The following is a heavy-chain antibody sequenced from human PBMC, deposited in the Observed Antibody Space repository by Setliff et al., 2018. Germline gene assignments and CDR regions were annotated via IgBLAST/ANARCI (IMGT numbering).Heavy chain of an antibody. V-gene: IGHV3-11*04. CDR3: ATGAWGDL. CDR2: ISGNGITI. Sequence: PGGSLRLSCAASGFSFSDYYMSWVRQAPGKGLEWISKISGNGITIYYADSVRGRFTISRDNAKNSVYLQMSSLRVEDSAVYYCATGAWGDLWGQGTLVTVSS. J-gene: IGHJ4*01. CDR1: GFSFSDYY. D-gene: IGHD2-21*02.